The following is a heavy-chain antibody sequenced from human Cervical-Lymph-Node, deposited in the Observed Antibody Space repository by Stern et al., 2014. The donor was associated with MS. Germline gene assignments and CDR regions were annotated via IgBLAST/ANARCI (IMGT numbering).Heavy chain of an antibody. CDR1: GGTFSSYT. CDR3: ARELAPAGAFDI. D-gene: IGHD3-3*02. J-gene: IGHJ3*02. Sequence: QVQLVQSGAEVKKPGSSVKVSCKASGGTFSSYTISWVRQAPGQGLEWMGGIIPIFGTANYAQKFQGRVTITADEPTSTAYMDLSSLKSGDTAVYYCARELAPAGAFDIWGQGTMVTVSS. CDR2: IIPIFGTA. V-gene: IGHV1-69*01.